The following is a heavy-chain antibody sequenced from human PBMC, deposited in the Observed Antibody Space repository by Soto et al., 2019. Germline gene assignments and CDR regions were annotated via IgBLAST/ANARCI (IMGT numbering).Heavy chain of an antibody. Sequence: SETLSLTCAVSGGSISGGGYSWSWIRQPPGKGLEWIGYIYHSGSTYYNPSLKSRVTISVDRSKNQFSLKLSSVTAADTAVYYCARENYYDSSGYYSGSFDPWGQGTLVTVSS. CDR3: ARENYYDSSGYYSGSFDP. J-gene: IGHJ5*02. CDR1: GGSISGGGYS. CDR2: IYHSGST. V-gene: IGHV4-30-2*01. D-gene: IGHD3-22*01.